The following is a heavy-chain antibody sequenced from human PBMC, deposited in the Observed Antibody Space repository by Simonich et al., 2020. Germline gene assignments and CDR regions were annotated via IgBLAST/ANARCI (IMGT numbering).Heavy chain of an antibody. CDR2: IYYSGST. J-gene: IGHJ3*02. CDR3: ARRGYCSSTSCYDAFDI. CDR1: GGSISSYY. Sequence: QVQLQESGPGLVKPSETLSLTCTVSGGSISSYYWGWIRQPPGKGLEWSGSIYYSGSTYYNPSHKSRVTISVDTSKNQFSLKLSSVTAADTAVYYCARRGYCSSTSCYDAFDIWGQGTMVTVSS. D-gene: IGHD2-2*01. V-gene: IGHV4-39*01.